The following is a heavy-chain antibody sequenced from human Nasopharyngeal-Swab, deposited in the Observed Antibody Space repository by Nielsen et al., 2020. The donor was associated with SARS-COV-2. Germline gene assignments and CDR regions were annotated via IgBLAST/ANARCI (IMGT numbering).Heavy chain of an antibody. J-gene: IGHJ4*02. D-gene: IGHD3-22*01. Sequence: GESLKISCAASGFTFSSYSMNWVRQAPGKGLEWVSSISSSSSYIYYADSVKGRFTISRDNAKNSLYLQMNSRRAEDTAVYYCARGGTMIVVELYYFDYWGQGTLVTVSS. V-gene: IGHV3-21*01. CDR3: ARGGTMIVVELYYFDY. CDR2: ISSSSSYI. CDR1: GFTFSSYS.